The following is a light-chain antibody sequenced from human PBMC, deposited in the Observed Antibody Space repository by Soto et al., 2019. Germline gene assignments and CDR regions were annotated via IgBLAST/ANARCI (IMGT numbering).Light chain of an antibody. Sequence: DIQMTQSPSTLSASVGDRVTITCRASQSINSWLAWYQQKPGKAPKLLLYKASSLESGVPSRFSGSGSGTEFTLTISSLQPDDFATYYCQQYNSYPVTFGQGTKVEIK. CDR2: KAS. CDR3: QQYNSYPVT. CDR1: QSINSW. V-gene: IGKV1-5*03. J-gene: IGKJ1*01.